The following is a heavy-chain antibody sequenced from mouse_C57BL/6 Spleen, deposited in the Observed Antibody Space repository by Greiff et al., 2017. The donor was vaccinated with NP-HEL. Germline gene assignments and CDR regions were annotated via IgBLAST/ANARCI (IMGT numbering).Heavy chain of an antibody. CDR1: GYTFTSYW. CDR2: IYPGSGST. J-gene: IGHJ4*01. CDR3: ARALYYGSSFYYAMDY. Sequence: QVQLKQPGAELVKPGASVKMSCKASGYTFTSYWITWVKQRPGQGLEWIGDIYPGSGSTNYNEKFKSKATLTVDTSSSTAYMQLSSLTSEDSAVYYCARALYYGSSFYYAMDYWGQGTSVTVSS. V-gene: IGHV1-55*01. D-gene: IGHD1-1*01.